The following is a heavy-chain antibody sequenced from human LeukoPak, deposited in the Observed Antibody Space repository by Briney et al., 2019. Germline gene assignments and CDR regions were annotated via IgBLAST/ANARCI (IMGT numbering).Heavy chain of an antibody. CDR2: IKQDGSEK. J-gene: IGHJ4*02. V-gene: IGHV3-7*01. D-gene: IGHD3-10*01. Sequence: GGSLRLSCAASGFTFSSYSMNWVRQAPGKGLEWVANIKQDGSEKYYVDSVKGRFTISRDNAKNSLYLQMNSLRAEDTAVYYCARNHYGSGSYQIDYWGQGTLVTVSS. CDR1: GFTFSSYS. CDR3: ARNHYGSGSYQIDY.